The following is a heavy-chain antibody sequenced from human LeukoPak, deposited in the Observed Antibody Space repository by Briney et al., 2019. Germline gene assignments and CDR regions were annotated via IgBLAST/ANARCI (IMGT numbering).Heavy chain of an antibody. Sequence: PSETLSLTCAVYGGSFSGYYWSWIRQPPGKGLEWIGYIYYSGSTNYNPSLKSRVTISVDTSKNQFSLKLSSVTAADTAVYYCARSDWMRWFDPWGLGTLVTVSS. CDR2: IYYSGST. J-gene: IGHJ5*02. V-gene: IGHV4-59*08. CDR1: GGSFSGYY. D-gene: IGHD1-1*01. CDR3: ARSDWMRWFDP.